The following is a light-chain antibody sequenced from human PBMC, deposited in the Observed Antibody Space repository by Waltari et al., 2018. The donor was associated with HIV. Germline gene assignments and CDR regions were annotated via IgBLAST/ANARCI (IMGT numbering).Light chain of an antibody. CDR2: MNE. Sequence: QSVVTQPPSASGTLGQRVTISCSGGTSNIGSNYVYWYQHLPGTSTKLHIYMNEQRPVVVPYRISGSKYGTSASLAISGRRSEDEADYYCASWDDSLGGYWIFGGGTNLTVL. J-gene: IGLJ2*01. CDR3: ASWDDSLGGYWI. CDR1: TSNIGSNY. V-gene: IGLV1-47*01.